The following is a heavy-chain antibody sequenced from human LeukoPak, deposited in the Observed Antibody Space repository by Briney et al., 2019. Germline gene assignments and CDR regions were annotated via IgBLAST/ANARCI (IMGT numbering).Heavy chain of an antibody. V-gene: IGHV4-30-4*01. D-gene: IGHD2-21*02. J-gene: IGHJ6*02. CDR1: GGSISSGDYY. CDR3: ARLYCGGDCYGYYYGMDV. Sequence: SQTLSLTCTVSGGSISSGDYYWSWIRQPPGKGLEWIGYIYYSGSTNYNPSLKSRVTISVDTSKNQFSLKLSSVTAADTAVYYCARLYCGGDCYGYYYGMDVWGQGTTVTVSS. CDR2: IYYSGST.